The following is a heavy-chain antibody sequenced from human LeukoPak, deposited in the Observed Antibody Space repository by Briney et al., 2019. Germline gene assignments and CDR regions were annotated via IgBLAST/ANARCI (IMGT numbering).Heavy chain of an antibody. CDR2: TNAGDGDT. CDR3: ARGLGIYYYYGMDV. J-gene: IGHJ6*02. D-gene: IGHD7-27*01. V-gene: IGHV1-3*01. CDR1: GYTFTGYT. Sequence: ASVKVSCKASGYTFTGYTIHWVRQAPGQRLEWMGWTNAGDGDTKYSQKFQGRVTITRDTSASTAYMQLSSLRSEDAAVYYCARGLGIYYYYGMDVWGQGTTVTVSS.